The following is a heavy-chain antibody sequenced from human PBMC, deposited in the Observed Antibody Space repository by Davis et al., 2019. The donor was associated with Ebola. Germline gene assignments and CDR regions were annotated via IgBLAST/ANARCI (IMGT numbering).Heavy chain of an antibody. CDR3: TRDYGGNSDY. V-gene: IGHV3-7*03. CDR2: IKQDGSEK. J-gene: IGHJ4*02. D-gene: IGHD4-23*01. CDR1: GFTFSNYW. Sequence: GGSLRLSCAASGFTFSNYWMSWVRQAPGKGLEWVANIKQDGSEKYDVASVRGRFTISRDNTKNSLYLQMKSLRVEDTAVYYCTRDYGGNSDYWGQGTLVTVSS.